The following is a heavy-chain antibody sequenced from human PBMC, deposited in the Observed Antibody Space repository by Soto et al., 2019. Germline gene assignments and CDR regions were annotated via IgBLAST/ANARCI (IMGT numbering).Heavy chain of an antibody. Sequence: QVQLVESGGGVVQPGRSLRLSCAASGFTFSSYGMHWVRQAPGKGLEWVAVIWYDGSNKYYADSVKGRFTISRDNSKNTLYLQMNSLRAEDTAVYYCARDSSGYSSWGQGTLVTVSS. J-gene: IGHJ4*02. CDR1: GFTFSSYG. CDR3: ARDSSGYSS. V-gene: IGHV3-33*01. CDR2: IWYDGSNK. D-gene: IGHD3-22*01.